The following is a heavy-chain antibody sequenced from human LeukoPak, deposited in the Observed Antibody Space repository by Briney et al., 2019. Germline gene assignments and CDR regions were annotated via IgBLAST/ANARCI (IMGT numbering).Heavy chain of an antibody. J-gene: IGHJ4*02. V-gene: IGHV3-21*03. CDR3: TTPKRIAAADY. Sequence: PGGSLRLSCAASGFTFSSYSMNWVRQAPGKGLEWVSSISSSSSYIYYADSVKGRFTISRDNAKNSLYLQMNSLKTEDTAVYYCTTPKRIAAADYWGQGTLVTVSS. D-gene: IGHD6-13*01. CDR1: GFTFSSYS. CDR2: ISSSSSYI.